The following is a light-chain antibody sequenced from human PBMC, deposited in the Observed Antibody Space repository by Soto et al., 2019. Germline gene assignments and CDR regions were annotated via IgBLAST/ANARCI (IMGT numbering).Light chain of an antibody. CDR3: QQHNGWPLT. J-gene: IGKJ4*01. CDR2: GAS. CDR1: QSLSKN. Sequence: EIVMTQSPATLSVSPGQRVTLSCRGSQSLSKNLAWYQQKPGQAPRLLIYGASTRATGVPARFSGSGSGTEFTFTISSLQSEDFAVYYCQQHNGWPLTFGGGTKVEIK. V-gene: IGKV3-15*01.